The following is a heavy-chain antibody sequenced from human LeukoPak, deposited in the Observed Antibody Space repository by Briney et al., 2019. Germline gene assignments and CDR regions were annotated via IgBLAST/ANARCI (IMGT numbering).Heavy chain of an antibody. CDR2: IYSGGST. J-gene: IGHJ6*03. Sequence: GGSLRLSCAASGFTVSSNYMSWVRQAPGKGLEWVSVIYSGGSTYYADSVKGRFTISRDNSKNTLYLQMNSLRAEDTAVYYCARDRPYDSSGYYPPACYMDVWGKGTTVTVSS. D-gene: IGHD3-22*01. V-gene: IGHV3-53*01. CDR3: ARDRPYDSSGYYPPACYMDV. CDR1: GFTVSSNY.